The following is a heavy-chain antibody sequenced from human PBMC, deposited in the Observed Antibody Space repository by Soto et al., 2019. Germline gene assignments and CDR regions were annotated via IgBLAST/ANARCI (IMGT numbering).Heavy chain of an antibody. CDR1: GGSISRYY. D-gene: IGHD6-13*01. CDR3: ARVSSTWYYFFDL. CDR2: IFRSGST. V-gene: IGHV4-59*06. Sequence: PSETLSLTCTVSGGSISRYYWSWIRQPPGKGLEWIGYIFRSGSTYYNPSLESRVTISVDTSKNQFSLSLNSVTAADTAVYYCARVSSTWYYFFDLWGQGTLVTSPQ. J-gene: IGHJ4*02.